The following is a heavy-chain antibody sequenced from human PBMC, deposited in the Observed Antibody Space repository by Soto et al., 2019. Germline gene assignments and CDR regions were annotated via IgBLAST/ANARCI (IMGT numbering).Heavy chain of an antibody. CDR3: ARHAFGSGFYYGMGV. D-gene: IGHD3-10*01. CDR2: IYYTGST. J-gene: IGHJ6*02. Sequence: QVQLQESGPGLVKPSETLSLTCTVSGDSITSYYWSWIRQPPGKGLEWLGYIYYTGSTTYNPSLKSRVTISLDTSKHQFSLKLTSVTAADTAVYYCARHAFGSGFYYGMGVWGQGTTVTVSS. V-gene: IGHV4-59*08. CDR1: GDSITSYY.